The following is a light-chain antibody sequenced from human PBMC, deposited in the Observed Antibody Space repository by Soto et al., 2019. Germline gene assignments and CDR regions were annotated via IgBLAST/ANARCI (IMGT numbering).Light chain of an antibody. J-gene: IGLJ1*01. V-gene: IGLV2-14*01. CDR3: SSYTTVFTYV. CDR2: EVS. CDR1: SSDVGLYDY. Sequence: QSVLIQPASVSGSSGQSITVSCTITSSDVGLYDYVSWFQQHPGKSPKLIIYEVSHRPSGVSSRFSGSKSGNTASLTISGLQTEDEADYYCSSYTTVFTYVFGTGTKLTVL.